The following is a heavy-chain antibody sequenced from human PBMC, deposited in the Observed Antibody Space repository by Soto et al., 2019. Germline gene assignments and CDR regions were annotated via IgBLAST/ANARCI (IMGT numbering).Heavy chain of an antibody. J-gene: IGHJ3*02. CDR3: AREPRYCRGGTCSITGDAYDI. Sequence: EVQLVESGGGLVQPGGSLRLSCTASGFIVSNTYVNWVRQAPGKGLEWVSVISNRGDTHYADSVRGRFSLSRDISDNTLHLQINNMRVEDTAFYYCAREPRYCRGGTCSITGDAYDIWGQGTMVTFSS. CDR2: ISNRGDT. V-gene: IGHV3-66*01. CDR1: GFIVSNTY. D-gene: IGHD2-15*01.